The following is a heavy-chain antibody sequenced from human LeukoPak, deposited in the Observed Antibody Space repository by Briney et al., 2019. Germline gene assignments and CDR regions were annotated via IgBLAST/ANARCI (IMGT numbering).Heavy chain of an antibody. J-gene: IGHJ3*02. V-gene: IGHV4-39*07. Sequence: SETLSLTCTVSGGSISRTGSNYWGWIRQPPGKGLQWIGSIYYGGSTYYNPSLRSRVTKSIDTSKNQFSLKLSSVTAADTAVYYCARGGKGRYFDWFPGPGKLNAFDIWGQGTMVTVSS. CDR2: IYYGGST. D-gene: IGHD3-9*01. CDR3: ARGGKGRYFDWFPGPGKLNAFDI. CDR1: GGSISRTGSNY.